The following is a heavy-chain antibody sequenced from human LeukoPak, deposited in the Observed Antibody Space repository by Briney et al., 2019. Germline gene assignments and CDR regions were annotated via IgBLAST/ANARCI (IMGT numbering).Heavy chain of an antibody. D-gene: IGHD5-24*01. J-gene: IGHJ4*02. V-gene: IGHV3-23*01. CDR2: ISGSSNST. Sequence: GGSLRLSCAASGFTFSSYGMSWVRQAPGKGLEWVSAISGSSNSTYFADSVQGRFTISRDNSKNTLYLQMNSLRGEDTAVYYCAKSGYNRFDYWGQGTRVTVSS. CDR1: GFTFSSYG. CDR3: AKSGYNRFDY.